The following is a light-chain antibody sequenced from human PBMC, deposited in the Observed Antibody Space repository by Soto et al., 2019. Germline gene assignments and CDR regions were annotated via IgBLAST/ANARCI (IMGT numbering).Light chain of an antibody. CDR3: QQRSNWPPLWT. V-gene: IGKV3-11*01. CDR1: QSVSSY. Sequence: EIVLTQSPATLSLSPGEIATLSFSASQSVSSYLAWYQQKPGQAPRLLIYDASNRATGIPARFSGSGSGTDFTLTISSLEPEDFAVYYCQQRSNWPPLWTFGQGTKVDI. CDR2: DAS. J-gene: IGKJ1*01.